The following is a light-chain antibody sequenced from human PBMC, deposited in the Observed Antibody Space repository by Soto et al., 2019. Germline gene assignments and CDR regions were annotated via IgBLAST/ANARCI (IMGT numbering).Light chain of an antibody. V-gene: IGKV1-39*01. Sequence: DIQMTQSPSSLSASVGDRVTITCRASQSIRTYLNWFQQRPGKAPKLLIYAASTLQGGVPSRFSGSGPGTDFTFTISSLQSDDFANYYCQQSFSSLRTFGQGTTVEI. CDR1: QSIRTY. CDR3: QQSFSSLRT. J-gene: IGKJ1*01. CDR2: AAS.